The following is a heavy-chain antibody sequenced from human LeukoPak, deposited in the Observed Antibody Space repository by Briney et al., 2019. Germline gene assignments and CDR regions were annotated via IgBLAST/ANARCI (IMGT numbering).Heavy chain of an antibody. CDR1: GGSISSYY. V-gene: IGHV4-59*01. CDR2: IYYSGST. Sequence: PSETLSLTCTVSGGSISSYYWSWIRQPPGKGLEWIGYIYYSGSTNYNPSLKSRVTISVDTSKNQFSLKLSSVTAADTAVYYCARAGYSYGYCFDYWGQGTLVTVSS. J-gene: IGHJ4*02. D-gene: IGHD5-18*01. CDR3: ARAGYSYGYCFDY.